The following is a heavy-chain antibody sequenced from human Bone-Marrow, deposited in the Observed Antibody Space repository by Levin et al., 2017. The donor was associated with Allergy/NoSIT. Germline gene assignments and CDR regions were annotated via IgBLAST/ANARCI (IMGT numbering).Heavy chain of an antibody. V-gene: IGHV3-33*01. D-gene: IGHD2-2*01. CDR1: GFNFRIYG. CDR3: ARAGYNEYRVPCYAMDL. Sequence: GGSLRLSCAASGFNFRIYGMHWVRQAPGKGLTWVAFIWNDGTNKYYADSVEGRFTISRDNSKNTVSLQMHSLGAEDAGVYYCARAGYNEYRVPCYAMDLWGQGATVTVTS. CDR2: IWNDGTNK. J-gene: IGHJ6*02.